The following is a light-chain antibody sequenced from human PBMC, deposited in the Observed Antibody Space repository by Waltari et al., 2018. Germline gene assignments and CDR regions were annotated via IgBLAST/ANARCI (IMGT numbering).Light chain of an antibody. V-gene: IGKV1-39*01. J-gene: IGKJ2*01. CDR2: AAS. Sequence: DIQMTRSPSSLSASVGDSVTSTCRASQSISSYLNWYQQKPGKAPKLLIYAASSLQSGVPSRFSGSGSGTDFTLTISSLQPEDFATYYCQQSYSTPRTFGQGTKLEI. CDR3: QQSYSTPRT. CDR1: QSISSY.